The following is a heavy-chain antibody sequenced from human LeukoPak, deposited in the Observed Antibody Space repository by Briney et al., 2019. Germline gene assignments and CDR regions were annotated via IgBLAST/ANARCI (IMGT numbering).Heavy chain of an antibody. V-gene: IGHV4-61*02. CDR1: GGSIGSGSYF. J-gene: IGHJ5*02. Sequence: SETLSLTCTVSGGSIGSGSYFWSWIRQSAGRGLEWIGRIDSSGNTNYNPSLKSRVTMSLDTSKNQFPLKLSSVTAADTAVYYCAREALPNGVWRVGWFDPWGQGTLVTV. CDR2: IDSSGNT. D-gene: IGHD2-8*01. CDR3: AREALPNGVWRVGWFDP.